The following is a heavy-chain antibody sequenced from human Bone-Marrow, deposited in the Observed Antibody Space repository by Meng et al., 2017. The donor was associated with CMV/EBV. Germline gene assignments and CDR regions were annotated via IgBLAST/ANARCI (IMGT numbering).Heavy chain of an antibody. J-gene: IGHJ4*02. Sequence: ASVKVSCKASGCTFTSYGISWVRQAPGQGLEWMGWISAYNGNTNYAQKLQGRVTMTTDTSTSTAYMELRSLRSEDTAVYYCAGGLYSSSWYGSDYFDYWGQGTLVSVSS. CDR2: ISAYNGNT. V-gene: IGHV1-18*01. CDR3: AGGLYSSSWYGSDYFDY. D-gene: IGHD6-13*01. CDR1: GCTFTSYG.